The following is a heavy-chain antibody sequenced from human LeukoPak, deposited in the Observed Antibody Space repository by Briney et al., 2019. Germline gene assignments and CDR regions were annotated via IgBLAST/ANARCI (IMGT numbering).Heavy chain of an antibody. J-gene: IGHJ3*01. Sequence: PSETLSLTCTVPGGSISSSSYYWGWIRQPPGKGLEWIGSIYYSGNTYYNPSLKSRVTISVGTSKNQFSLKLSSVTAAVTAVYYCARLFSSSWYRGAFDLWGQGTMVTVSA. CDR3: ARLFSSSWYRGAFDL. D-gene: IGHD6-13*01. CDR1: GGSISSSSYY. CDR2: IYYSGNT. V-gene: IGHV4-39*01.